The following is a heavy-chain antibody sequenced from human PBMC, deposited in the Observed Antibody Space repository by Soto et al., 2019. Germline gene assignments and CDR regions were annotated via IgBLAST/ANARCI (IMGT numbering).Heavy chain of an antibody. J-gene: IGHJ4*02. Sequence: QITLKESGPPLVKPTQTLTLTCTFSGFSLSTSGVGVGWIRQPPGKALEWLALIYWDDDKRYSPSLKNRLTNAKDPSKNQVVLTITRIATVDTATYYCAHIIRGFPMIHWGYFDYWGQGTLVTVSS. CDR1: GFSLSTSGVG. CDR2: IYWDDDK. V-gene: IGHV2-5*02. D-gene: IGHD3-22*01. CDR3: AHIIRGFPMIHWGYFDY.